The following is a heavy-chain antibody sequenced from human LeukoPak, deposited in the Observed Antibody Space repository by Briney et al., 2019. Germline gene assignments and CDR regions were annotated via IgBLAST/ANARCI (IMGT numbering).Heavy chain of an antibody. CDR3: ARGDYGDYFDY. V-gene: IGHV4-61*05. D-gene: IGHD4-17*01. Sequence: SETPSLTCTVSGGSISSSSYYWGWIRQPPGKGLEWIGYIYYSGSTNYNPSLKSRVTISVDTSKNQFSLKLSSVTAADTAVYYCARGDYGDYFDYWGQGTLVTVSS. CDR1: GGSISSSSYY. J-gene: IGHJ4*02. CDR2: IYYSGST.